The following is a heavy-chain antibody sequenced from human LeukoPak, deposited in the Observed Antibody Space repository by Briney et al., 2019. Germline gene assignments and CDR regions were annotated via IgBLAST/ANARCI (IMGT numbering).Heavy chain of an antibody. J-gene: IGHJ4*02. CDR2: IKQDGSEK. Sequence: GGSLRLSCAGSGFTFSTYWMSWVRQAPGKGLEWVANIKQDGSEKYYVDTVKGRFTISRDNAKNSLYLQMNSLRAEDTAVYYCARDRITMVLYYWGQGTLVTVSS. D-gene: IGHD3-10*01. CDR1: GFTFSTYW. CDR3: ARDRITMVLYY. V-gene: IGHV3-7*01.